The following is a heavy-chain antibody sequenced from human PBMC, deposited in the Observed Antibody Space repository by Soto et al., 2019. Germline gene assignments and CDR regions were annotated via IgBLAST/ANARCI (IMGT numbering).Heavy chain of an antibody. CDR2: IYPGDSDT. CDR3: ARHGAAAEVDDGMDV. CDR1: GYSFTSYW. J-gene: IGHJ6*02. D-gene: IGHD6-13*01. Sequence: PGESLKISCKGSGYSFTSYWIGWVRQMPGKGLEWMGIIYPGDSDTRYSPSFQGQVTISADKSISTAYLQWSSLKASDTAMYYCARHGAAAEVDDGMDVWGQGTTVTVYS. V-gene: IGHV5-51*01.